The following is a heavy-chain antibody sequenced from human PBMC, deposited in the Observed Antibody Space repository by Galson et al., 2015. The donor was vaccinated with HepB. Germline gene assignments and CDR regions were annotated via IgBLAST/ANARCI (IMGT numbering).Heavy chain of an antibody. D-gene: IGHD2-21*01. CDR2: INPDGSIR. CDR1: GFTFSSGW. V-gene: IGHV3-74*01. J-gene: IGHJ5*02. Sequence: SLRLSCAASGFTFSSGWMHWVRQAPGKGLVWVSRINPDGSIRTYADSVKGRFTISRDNAKKMLYLEMNSLRAEDTALYYCATIRLSMGSWGRGTLVTVSS. CDR3: ATIRLSMGS.